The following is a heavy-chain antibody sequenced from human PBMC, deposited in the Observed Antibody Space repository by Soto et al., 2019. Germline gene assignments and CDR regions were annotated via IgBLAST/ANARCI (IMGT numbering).Heavy chain of an antibody. CDR3: ATKNVPTPGNY. J-gene: IGHJ4*02. CDR2: ISHSGTT. Sequence: QVQLQESGPGLVEPSGTLSLTCAVSLVSISSGDWWSWVRQSPERGLEYIGEISHSGTTNYNPSLESRGTISLDASRNQFSLKLPSVTAADTAVSYCATKNVPTPGNYWGQGTLVIVSS. V-gene: IGHV4-4*02. D-gene: IGHD3-10*02. CDR1: LVSISSGDW.